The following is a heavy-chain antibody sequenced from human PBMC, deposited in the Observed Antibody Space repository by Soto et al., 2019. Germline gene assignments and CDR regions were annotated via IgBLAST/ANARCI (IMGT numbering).Heavy chain of an antibody. CDR1: GFTFDDYA. CDR2: ISGNSGSI. CDR3: AKVDGVRYFDWFFDY. V-gene: IGHV3-9*01. Sequence: EVQLVESGGGLVQPGRSLRLSCAASGFTFDDYAMHWVRQAPGKGLEWVSGISGNSGSIGYADSVKGRFTISRDNAKNSLYQQMNSLSAEDTALYYCAKVDGVRYFDWFFDYWGQGTLVTVSS. J-gene: IGHJ4*02. D-gene: IGHD3-9*01.